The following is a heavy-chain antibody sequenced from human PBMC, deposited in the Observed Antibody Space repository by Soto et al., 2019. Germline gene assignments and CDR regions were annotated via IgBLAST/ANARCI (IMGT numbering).Heavy chain of an antibody. D-gene: IGHD3-3*01. CDR2: IDNSGNT. CDR3: ARGGQDFWSGTFDY. CDR1: DGSISTYF. J-gene: IGHJ4*02. V-gene: IGHV4-4*07. Sequence: PAETLSLTCTVSDGSISTYFCNWIRQPAGKGLGWIGRIDNSGNTNYNPSLKSRVTMSADTSRNQFSLKLKSVTAADTAVYYCARGGQDFWSGTFDYWGQGVLVTVSS.